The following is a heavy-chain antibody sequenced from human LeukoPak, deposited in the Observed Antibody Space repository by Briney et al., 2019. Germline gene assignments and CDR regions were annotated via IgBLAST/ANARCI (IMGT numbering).Heavy chain of an antibody. J-gene: IGHJ5*02. CDR3: ARVTVTYYYDSSGYVRFGP. V-gene: IGHV4-59*01. CDR2: IYYSGST. CDR1: GSSISSYY. D-gene: IGHD3-22*01. Sequence: SETLSLTCTVSGSSISSYYWSWIRQPPGKGLEGIGYIYYSGSTNYNPSLKSRVTISVDTSKNQFSLKLSSVTAADTAVYYCARVTVTYYYDSSGYVRFGPWGQGTLVTVSS.